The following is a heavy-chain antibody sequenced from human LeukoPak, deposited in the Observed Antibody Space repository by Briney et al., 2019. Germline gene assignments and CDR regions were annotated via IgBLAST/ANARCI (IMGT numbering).Heavy chain of an antibody. D-gene: IGHD2-2*01. CDR1: GGSISSSSYY. J-gene: IGHJ4*02. Sequence: SETLSLTCTVSGGSISSSSYYWGWIRQPPGKGLEWIGSIYYSGSTYYNPSLKSRVTISVDTSKNQFSLKLSSVTAADTAVYYCARNIVVPAAKKYYFDYWGQGTLVTVSS. CDR3: ARNIVVPAAKKYYFDY. CDR2: IYYSGST. V-gene: IGHV4-39*07.